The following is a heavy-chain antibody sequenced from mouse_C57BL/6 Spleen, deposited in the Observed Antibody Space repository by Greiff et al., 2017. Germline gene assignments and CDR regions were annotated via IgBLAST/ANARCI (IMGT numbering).Heavy chain of an antibody. CDR1: GFNIKDYY. D-gene: IGHD1-1*01. CDR2: IDPEDGAT. V-gene: IGHV14-2*01. CDR3: ARRQYGSKDFDV. J-gene: IGHJ1*03. Sequence: EVQLQQSGAELVKPGASVKLSSTASGFNIKDYYLPWVKPRTQPGLEWIRRIDPEDGATKDAPKVPGKATITADTSSNTADLQLSSLTSEDTAVYYCARRQYGSKDFDVWGTGTTVSVS.